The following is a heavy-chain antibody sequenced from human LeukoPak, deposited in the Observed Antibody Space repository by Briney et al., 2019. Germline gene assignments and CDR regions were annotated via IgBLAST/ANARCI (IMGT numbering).Heavy chain of an antibody. D-gene: IGHD1-7*01. Sequence: RPGGSLRLSCAASGFTFDDYGMSWVRQAPGKGLEWVSGINWNGGSTGYADSVKGRFTISRDNAKNSLYLQMNSLRAEDTALYYCARAPLYNWNYWGPHFDYWGQGTLVTVSS. CDR3: ARAPLYNWNYWGPHFDY. CDR2: INWNGGST. CDR1: GFTFDDYG. J-gene: IGHJ4*02. V-gene: IGHV3-20*04.